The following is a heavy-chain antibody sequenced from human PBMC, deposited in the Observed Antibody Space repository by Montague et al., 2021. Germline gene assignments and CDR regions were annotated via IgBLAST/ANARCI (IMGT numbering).Heavy chain of an antibody. D-gene: IGHD6-13*01. V-gene: IGHV4-39*01. J-gene: IGHJ5*02. CDR3: AKSLYRKGGSRYSGFDP. CDR1: GGSTSSTSYY. Sequence: SETLSLTCTVSGGSTSSTSYYWGWIRQPPGKGLEFVGVIYYNGSTYHNPSLKSRVTLSIDTSKNQFSLKLISVTAADTAVYFCAKSLYRKGGSRYSGFDPWGQGTLVTVSS. CDR2: IYYNGST.